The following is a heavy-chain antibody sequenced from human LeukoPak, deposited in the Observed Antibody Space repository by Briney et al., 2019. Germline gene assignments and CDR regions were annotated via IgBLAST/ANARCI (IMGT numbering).Heavy chain of an antibody. J-gene: IGHJ4*02. CDR2: IYPGDSGT. V-gene: IGHV5-51*01. Sequence: GESLKISCKGSGYSFTNYWIGWVRQMPGKGLEWMGIIYPGDSGTRYSPSFQGQVTISADKFITTAYLQWSSLKASDTAMYFCARPSSGIDYWGQGTLVTVSS. CDR1: GYSFTNYW. D-gene: IGHD6-19*01. CDR3: ARPSSGIDY.